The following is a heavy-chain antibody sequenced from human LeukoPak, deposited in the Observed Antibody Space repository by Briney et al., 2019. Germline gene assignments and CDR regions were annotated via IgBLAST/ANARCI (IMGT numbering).Heavy chain of an antibody. Sequence: QPGGSLRLSCAASGFTFSSYAMSWVRQAPGKGLEWVSAISGSGGSTYYADSVKGRFTISGDNSKNTLYLQMNSLRAEDTAVYYCAKGWLGTNTHFDYWGQGTLVTVSS. CDR1: GFTFSSYA. CDR2: ISGSGGST. D-gene: IGHD3-10*01. CDR3: AKGWLGTNTHFDY. V-gene: IGHV3-23*01. J-gene: IGHJ4*02.